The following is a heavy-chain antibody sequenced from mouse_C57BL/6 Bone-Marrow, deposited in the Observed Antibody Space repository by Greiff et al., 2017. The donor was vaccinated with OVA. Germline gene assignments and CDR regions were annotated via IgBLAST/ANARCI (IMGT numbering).Heavy chain of an antibody. CDR2: IDPSDSYT. CDR1: GYTFTSYW. CDR3: ARLVYWYFDV. V-gene: IGHV1-69*01. D-gene: IGHD2-10*02. J-gene: IGHJ1*03. Sequence: QVQLQQPGAELVMPGASVKLSCKASGYTFTSYWMHWVKQRPGQGLEWIGEIDPSDSYTNYNQNFKGKSTLTVDKSSRTAYMQLSSLTSDDSAVNDCARLVYWYFDVWGRGTAVTVSS.